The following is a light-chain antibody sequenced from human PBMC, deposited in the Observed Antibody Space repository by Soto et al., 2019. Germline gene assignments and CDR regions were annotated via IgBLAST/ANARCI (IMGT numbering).Light chain of an antibody. V-gene: IGLV1-40*01. CDR1: SSNIGAGYD. CDR2: GNS. Sequence: QSVLTQPPSVSGAPGQRVTISCTGSSSNIGAGYDVHWYQQLPGTAPKLLIHGNSNRPSGVPDRFSGSKFGTSASLAITGLQAEYEADYYCQSYDSSLSGSVFGEGTKLTVL. CDR3: QSYDSSLSGSV. J-gene: IGLJ2*01.